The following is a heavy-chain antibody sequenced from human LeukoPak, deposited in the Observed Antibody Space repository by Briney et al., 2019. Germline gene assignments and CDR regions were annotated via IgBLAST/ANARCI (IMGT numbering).Heavy chain of an antibody. J-gene: IGHJ4*02. CDR2: IRYDGSNK. Sequence: GGSLRLSCAASGFTFSSYGMHWVRQAPGKGLEWVAFIRYDGSNKYYADSVKGRFTISRDNSKNTLYLQMNSLRAEDTAVYYCAKGGKYCSSTSCSYFDYWGQGTLVTVSS. V-gene: IGHV3-30*02. CDR1: GFTFSSYG. D-gene: IGHD2-2*01. CDR3: AKGGKYCSSTSCSYFDY.